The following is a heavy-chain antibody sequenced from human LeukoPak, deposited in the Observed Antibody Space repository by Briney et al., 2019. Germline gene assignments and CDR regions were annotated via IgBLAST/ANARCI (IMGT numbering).Heavy chain of an antibody. Sequence: SETLSLTCAVYGGSFSGYYWSWIRHPPGQGLEWIGEINHSGSPNYNPSLKSRVTISRDTSKNQFSLKLSSVTAADTGVYPCARGRNYDILTGYYDFDYWGQGTLVTASS. D-gene: IGHD3-9*01. CDR1: GGSFSGYY. V-gene: IGHV4-34*01. CDR2: INHSGSP. J-gene: IGHJ4*02. CDR3: ARGRNYDILTGYYDFDY.